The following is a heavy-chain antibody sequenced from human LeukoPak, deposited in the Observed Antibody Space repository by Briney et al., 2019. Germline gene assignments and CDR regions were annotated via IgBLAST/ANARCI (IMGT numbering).Heavy chain of an antibody. Sequence: GGSLRLPCAASGFTVSSNYMSWVRQAPGKGLEWVSVIYSGGSTYYADSVKGRFTISRDNSKNTLYLQMNSLRAEDTAVYYCASGSGSYRTPYYYMDVWGKGTTVTVSS. D-gene: IGHD3-10*01. CDR2: IYSGGST. J-gene: IGHJ6*03. CDR1: GFTVSSNY. CDR3: ASGSGSYRTPYYYMDV. V-gene: IGHV3-53*01.